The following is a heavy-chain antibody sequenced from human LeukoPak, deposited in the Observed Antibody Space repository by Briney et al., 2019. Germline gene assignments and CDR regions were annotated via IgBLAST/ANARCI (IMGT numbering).Heavy chain of an antibody. CDR2: IIPIFGTA. V-gene: IGHV1-69*13. Sequence: SVEVSCKASGGTFSSYAISWVRQAPGQGLEWMGGIIPIFGTANYAQKFQGRVTITADESTSTAYMELSSLRSEDTAVYYCASRSGWYEDAFDIWGQGTMVTVSS. D-gene: IGHD6-19*01. CDR3: ASRSGWYEDAFDI. J-gene: IGHJ3*02. CDR1: GGTFSSYA.